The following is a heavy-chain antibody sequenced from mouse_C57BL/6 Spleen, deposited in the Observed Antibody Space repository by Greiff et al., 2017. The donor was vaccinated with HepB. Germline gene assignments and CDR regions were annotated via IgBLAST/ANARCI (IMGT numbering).Heavy chain of an antibody. D-gene: IGHD1-1*01. V-gene: IGHV2-6-1*01. J-gene: IGHJ4*01. CDR3: ARHGATVVGGAMDY. CDR1: GFSLTSYG. CDR2: IWSDGST. Sequence: VQLKQSGPGLVAPSQSLSITCTVSGFSLTSYGVHWVRQPPGKGLEWLVVIWSDGSTTYNSALKSRLSISKDNSKSQVFLKMNSLQTDDTAMYYCARHGATVVGGAMDYWGQGTSVTVSS.